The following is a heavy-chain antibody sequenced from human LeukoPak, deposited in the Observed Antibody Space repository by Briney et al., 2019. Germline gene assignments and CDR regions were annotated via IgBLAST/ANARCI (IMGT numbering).Heavy chain of an antibody. CDR1: GGSISSYY. V-gene: IGHV4-59*01. CDR2: IYYSGST. J-gene: IGHJ4*02. Sequence: SETLSLTCTGSGGSISSYYWSWIRQPPRKGLEWIGYIYYSGSTNYNPSLKSRVTISVDTSKNQFSLNLSSVTAADTAVYYCARGRCSGGSCYLGGVLRGYFDSWGQGTLVTVSS. D-gene: IGHD2-15*01. CDR3: ARGRCSGGSCYLGGVLRGYFDS.